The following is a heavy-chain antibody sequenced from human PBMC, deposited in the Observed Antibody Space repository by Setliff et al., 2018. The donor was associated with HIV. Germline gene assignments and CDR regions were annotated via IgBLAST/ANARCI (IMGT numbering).Heavy chain of an antibody. CDR2: ITQSGTT. Sequence: SETLSLTCAVYGESFSDYTWNWIRQTPEKGLEWIAEITQSGTTNYNPSLRGRVTIVVGTSKNHFSLNLRSVTAADTAFYYCASKGWNAYKAFDYWGQGTLVTVSS. J-gene: IGHJ4*02. D-gene: IGHD1-1*01. V-gene: IGHV4-34*01. CDR1: GESFSDYT. CDR3: ASKGWNAYKAFDY.